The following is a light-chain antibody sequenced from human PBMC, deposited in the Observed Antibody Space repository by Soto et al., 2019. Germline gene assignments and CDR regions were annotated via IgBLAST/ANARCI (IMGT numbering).Light chain of an antibody. Sequence: QFVLTQPPSVSGAPGQRVTISCTGISSDIGSYSFVHWYQQLPGTAPKLLIYGDTNRPSGVPDRFSASKSGTSASLVITGLQAEDEADYFCQSFDNGVGHWVFGGGTKVTVL. CDR1: SSDIGSYSF. V-gene: IGLV1-40*01. CDR3: QSFDNGVGHWV. CDR2: GDT. J-gene: IGLJ3*02.